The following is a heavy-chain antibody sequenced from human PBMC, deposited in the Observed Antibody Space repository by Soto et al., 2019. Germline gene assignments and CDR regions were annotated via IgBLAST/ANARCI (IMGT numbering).Heavy chain of an antibody. J-gene: IGHJ5*02. CDR1: GGAISSYY. CDR2: IYYSGST. V-gene: IGHV4-59*01. Sequence: QVQLQESGPGLVKPSETLSLTCTVSGGAISSYYWSWIRQPPGKGLEWVWYIYYSGSTNYNPSLKSRVTISVDTSKNQFSLKLSSVTAADTAVYYCARDLYYGFWSGYGNNWFDPWGQGTLVTVSS. CDR3: ARDLYYGFWSGYGNNWFDP. D-gene: IGHD3-3*01.